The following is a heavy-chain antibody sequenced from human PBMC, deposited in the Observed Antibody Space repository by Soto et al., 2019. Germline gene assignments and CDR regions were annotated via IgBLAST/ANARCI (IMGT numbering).Heavy chain of an antibody. J-gene: IGHJ5*02. V-gene: IGHV1-18*01. CDR1: NYLFGAFG. Sequence: AAVKVSCKASNYLFGAFGISWVRQAPGQGLEWMGWITPYNGDTHYAEKFQDRVTITADESTSTAYMELSSLRSEDTAVYYCARPDNYDSSGYYYTWGQGTLVSVSS. D-gene: IGHD3-22*01. CDR2: ITPYNGDT. CDR3: ARPDNYDSSGYYYT.